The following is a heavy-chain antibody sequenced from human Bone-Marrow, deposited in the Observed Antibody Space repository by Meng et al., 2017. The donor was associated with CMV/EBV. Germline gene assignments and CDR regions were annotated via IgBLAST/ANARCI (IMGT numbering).Heavy chain of an antibody. D-gene: IGHD1-26*01. Sequence: GESLKISCAASGFTFSDYYMSWIRQAPGKGLEWVSYISSGSSTIYYADSVKGRFTISRDNAKNSLYLQMNSLRADDTAVYYCARGGGSYSGDYWGQGILVTVSS. J-gene: IGHJ4*02. CDR3: ARGGGSYSGDY. CDR2: ISSGSSTI. CDR1: GFTFSDYY. V-gene: IGHV3-11*04.